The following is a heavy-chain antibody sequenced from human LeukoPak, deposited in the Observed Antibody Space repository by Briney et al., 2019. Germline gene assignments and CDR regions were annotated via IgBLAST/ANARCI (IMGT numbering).Heavy chain of an antibody. CDR3: ASPSLLSKQWLVREGAFDI. Sequence: PSETLSLTCTVSGGSISSYYWSWIRQPPGKGLEWIGYIYYSGSTNYNPSLKSRVTISVDTSKNQFSLKLSSVTAADTAVYYCASPSLLSKQWLVREGAFDIWGQGTMVTVSS. V-gene: IGHV4-59*08. CDR1: GGSISSYY. CDR2: IYYSGST. D-gene: IGHD6-19*01. J-gene: IGHJ3*02.